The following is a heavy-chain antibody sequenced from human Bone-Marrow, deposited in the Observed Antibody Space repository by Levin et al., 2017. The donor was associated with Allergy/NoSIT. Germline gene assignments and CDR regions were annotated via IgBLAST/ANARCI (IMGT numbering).Heavy chain of an antibody. D-gene: IGHD2-15*01. CDR1: GFTFSSYS. Sequence: GESLKISCAASGFTFSSYSMNWVRQAPGKGLEWVSSISSSSSYIYYADSVKGRFTISRDNAKNSLYLQMNSLRAEDTAVYYCARGIGYCSGGSCYPEDYWGQGTLVTVSS. CDR2: ISSSSSYI. CDR3: ARGIGYCSGGSCYPEDY. J-gene: IGHJ4*02. V-gene: IGHV3-21*01.